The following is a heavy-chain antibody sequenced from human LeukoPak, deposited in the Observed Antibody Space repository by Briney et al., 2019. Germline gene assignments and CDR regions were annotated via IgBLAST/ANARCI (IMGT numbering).Heavy chain of an antibody. V-gene: IGHV3-53*01. CDR2: IYSGGST. CDR3: AREGNYDYAPSPVDY. J-gene: IGHJ4*02. D-gene: IGHD3-16*01. Sequence: PGGSLRLSCAASGFTVSSNYMSWVRQAPGKGLEWVSVIYSGGSTYYADSVKGRFTISRDNSKNTLYLQMNSLRAEDTAVYYCAREGNYDYAPSPVDYWGQGTLVTVSS. CDR1: GFTVSSNY.